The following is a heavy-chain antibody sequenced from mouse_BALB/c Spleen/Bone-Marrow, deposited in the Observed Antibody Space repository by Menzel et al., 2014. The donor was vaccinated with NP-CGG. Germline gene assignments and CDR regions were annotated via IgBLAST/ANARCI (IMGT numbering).Heavy chain of an antibody. V-gene: IGHV1-80*01. D-gene: IGHD1-1*01. CDR2: IYPGDGDT. CDR1: GYAFSSYW. CDR3: AREDGSSPFAY. Sequence: VKLMESGAELVRPGSSVKISCEASGYAFSSYWMNWVKQRPGQGLEWIGQIYPGDGDTNYNGKFKGKATLTADKSSSTAYMQLSSLTSEDSAVYFCAREDGSSPFAYWGQGTLVTVSA. J-gene: IGHJ3*01.